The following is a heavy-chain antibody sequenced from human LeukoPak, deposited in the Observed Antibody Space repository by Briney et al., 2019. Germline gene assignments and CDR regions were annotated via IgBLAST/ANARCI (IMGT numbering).Heavy chain of an antibody. CDR1: GFTFSAYA. Sequence: GGSLRLSCAASGFTFSAYAMHWLRQAPGKGLEWVAVISYDGSNKYYADSVKGRITISGDNSKNTLYLQMNSLRTEDTAVYYCAKDETRDGYNLGAADYWGQGTLVTVSS. J-gene: IGHJ4*02. CDR2: ISYDGSNK. D-gene: IGHD5-24*01. CDR3: AKDETRDGYNLGAADY. V-gene: IGHV3-30*18.